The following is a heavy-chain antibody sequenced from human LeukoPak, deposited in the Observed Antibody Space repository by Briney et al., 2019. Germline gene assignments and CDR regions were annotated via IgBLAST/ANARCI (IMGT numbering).Heavy chain of an antibody. CDR3: ARRRHWFDP. Sequence: SETLSLTCTVSGGSISSYYWSWIRQPPGKGLEWIGYIYYSGSTNYNPSLKSRVTISVDMSKNQFSLKLSSVTAADTAVYYCARRRHWFDPWGQGTLVTVSS. V-gene: IGHV4-59*08. CDR2: IYYSGST. D-gene: IGHD6-25*01. CDR1: GGSISSYY. J-gene: IGHJ5*02.